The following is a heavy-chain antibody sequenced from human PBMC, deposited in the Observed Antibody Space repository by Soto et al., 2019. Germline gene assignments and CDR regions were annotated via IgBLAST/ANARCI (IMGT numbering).Heavy chain of an antibody. CDR2: MNPNSGNT. V-gene: IGHV1-8*01. CDR1: GYTFTSYD. CDR3: ARHGSGYSYYDY. D-gene: IGHD5-18*01. Sequence: PSVKVSCKASGYTFTSYDINWVRQATGQGLEWMGWMNPNSGNTGYAQKFQSRVTMTRNTSISTAYMELSSLKASDTAMYYCARHGSGYSYYDYWGQGTLVTVSS. J-gene: IGHJ4*02.